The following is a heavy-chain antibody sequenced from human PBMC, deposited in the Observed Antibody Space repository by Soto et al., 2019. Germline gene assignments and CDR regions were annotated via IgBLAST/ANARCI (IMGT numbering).Heavy chain of an antibody. CDR1: GATLRSFA. CDR2: IIPMYGST. CDR3: STDMSWFDP. D-gene: IGHD3-16*01. V-gene: IGHV1-69*01. Sequence: QVQLVQSGAEVKKPGSSVTVSCKASGATLRSFAIAWVRQTPGHGLEWMGGIIPMYGSTTNAQKFQGRRTITADYSTTTAYMDLTSLTSEDTGVYYCSTDMSWFDPLGQGTLVTVSS. J-gene: IGHJ5*02.